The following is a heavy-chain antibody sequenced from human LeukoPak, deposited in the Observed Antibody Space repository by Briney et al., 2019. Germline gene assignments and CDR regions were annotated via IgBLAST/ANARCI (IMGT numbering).Heavy chain of an antibody. D-gene: IGHD3-10*01. J-gene: IGHJ5*02. CDR2: IYYSGST. Sequence: SETLSLTCTVSGGSISSYYWSWIRQPPGKGLEWIGYIYYSGSTNYNPSLKSRVTISVDTSKNQFSLKLSSVTAADTAVYYCARDAAPYYYGSGIFRKNNWFDPWGQGTLVTVSS. CDR3: ARDAAPYYYGSGIFRKNNWFDP. CDR1: GGSISSYY. V-gene: IGHV4-59*12.